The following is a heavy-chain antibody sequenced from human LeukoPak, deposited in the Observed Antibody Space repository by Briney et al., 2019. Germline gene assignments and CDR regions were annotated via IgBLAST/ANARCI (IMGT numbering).Heavy chain of an antibody. Sequence: GGSLRLSCAASGFTFSNAWMTWVRQTPEKGLEWVGRIYSKTDGGTTDYAAPVKGRFTISRDDSKNTLYLHMNSLKTDDSAVYYCAAHHSGCYGWPFDSWGQGTLVTVSS. CDR3: AAHHSGCYGWPFDS. CDR2: IYSKTDGGTT. J-gene: IGHJ4*02. D-gene: IGHD1-26*01. CDR1: GFTFSNAW. V-gene: IGHV3-15*01.